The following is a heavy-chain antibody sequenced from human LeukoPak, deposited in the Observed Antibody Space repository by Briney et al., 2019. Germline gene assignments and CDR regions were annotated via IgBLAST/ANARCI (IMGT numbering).Heavy chain of an antibody. CDR1: GYSFTTYW. V-gene: IGHV5-51*01. D-gene: IGHD5-12*01. CDR2: IYPGDSDS. Sequence: GESLKISCKGSGYSFTTYWIAWVRQMPGKGPEWMGIIYPGDSDSRYSPSFQGQVTISVDKSISTAYLQWSSLKASDTAMYYCARRAYSGYEFDYWGQGTLVTVSS. CDR3: ARRAYSGYEFDY. J-gene: IGHJ4*02.